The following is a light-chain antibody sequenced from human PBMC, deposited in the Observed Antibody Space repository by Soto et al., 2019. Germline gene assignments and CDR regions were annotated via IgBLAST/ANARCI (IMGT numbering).Light chain of an antibody. Sequence: DIQMTQSPTSLSASVGDRVTITCRASQDIRNFVAWYQQKPGKAPKLLIYAASTLQSGVPSRFSGSGSGTDFTLTIISLQPEDVATYSCQKYSSGPVFGPWTKVEIK. CDR2: AAS. CDR1: QDIRNF. V-gene: IGKV1-27*01. CDR3: QKYSSGPV. J-gene: IGKJ3*01.